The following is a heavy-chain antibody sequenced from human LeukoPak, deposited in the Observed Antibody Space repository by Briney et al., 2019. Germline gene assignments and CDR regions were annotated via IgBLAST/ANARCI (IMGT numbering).Heavy chain of an antibody. Sequence: GGSLRLSCAASGFSFSAYSMSWVRQAPGKGLEWLANMKHDESEGQYVDSVKGRFTISRDNAKNSLHLLMRSLRAEDTAIYYCAKVYCSSPRCFLPFDYWGQGTLVTVSS. CDR1: GFSFSAYS. J-gene: IGHJ4*02. CDR2: MKHDESEG. D-gene: IGHD2-2*01. V-gene: IGHV3-7*03. CDR3: AKVYCSSPRCFLPFDY.